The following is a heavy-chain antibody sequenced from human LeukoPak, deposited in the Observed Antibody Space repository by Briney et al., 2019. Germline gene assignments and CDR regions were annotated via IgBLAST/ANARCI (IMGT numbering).Heavy chain of an antibody. J-gene: IGHJ1*01. Sequence: GGSLRLSCAASGFTFSSYWMHWVRQAPGKGLVWVSGTNTDGSSTMYADSVKGRFTTARDNAKNTLSLQMNSLRAEDTAVYYCYGANAEHWGQGTLVTVSS. V-gene: IGHV3-74*03. CDR2: TNTDGSST. CDR1: GFTFSSYW. D-gene: IGHD4-23*01. CDR3: YGANAEH.